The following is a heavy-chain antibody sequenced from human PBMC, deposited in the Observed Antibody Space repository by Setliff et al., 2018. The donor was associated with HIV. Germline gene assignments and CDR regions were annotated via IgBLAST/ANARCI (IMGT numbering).Heavy chain of an antibody. J-gene: IGHJ3*02. D-gene: IGHD3-10*01. CDR3: ARESYGSGSYYKWDDASDI. Sequence: GSLRLSCAASGFTFSSYAMHWVRQAPGKGLEWVAVISYDGSNKYYADSVKGRFTISRDNSKNTLYLQMNSLRAEDTAVYYCARESYGSGSYYKWDDASDIWGQGTMVTVSS. CDR1: GFTFSSYA. V-gene: IGHV3-30-3*01. CDR2: ISYDGSNK.